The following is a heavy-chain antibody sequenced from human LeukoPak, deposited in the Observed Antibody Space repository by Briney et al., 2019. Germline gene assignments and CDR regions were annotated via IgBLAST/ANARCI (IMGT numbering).Heavy chain of an antibody. Sequence: GGSLRLLCAASGFTFSSYAMRWVRQAPGKGLEWVSAISGSGGSTYYADSVKGRFTISRDNAKNSLYLQMNSLRAEDTAVYYCARGDSKLFYWGQGTLVTVSS. CDR1: GFTFSSYA. CDR2: ISGSGGST. CDR3: ARGDSKLFY. J-gene: IGHJ4*02. V-gene: IGHV3-23*01. D-gene: IGHD2-15*01.